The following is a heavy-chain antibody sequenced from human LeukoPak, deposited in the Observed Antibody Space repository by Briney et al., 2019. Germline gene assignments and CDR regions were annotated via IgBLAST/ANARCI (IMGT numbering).Heavy chain of an antibody. CDR1: GGTFSSYA. D-gene: IGHD3-10*01. CDR2: IIPIFGTA. J-gene: IGHJ5*02. V-gene: IGHV1-69*13. Sequence: SVKVSCKASGGTFSSYAISWVRQAPGQGLEWMGGIIPIFGTANYAQKFQGRVTITADESTSTAYMDLSSLRSEDTAVYYCARDQGYGSGSYVLWFDPWGQGTLVTVSS. CDR3: ARDQGYGSGSYVLWFDP.